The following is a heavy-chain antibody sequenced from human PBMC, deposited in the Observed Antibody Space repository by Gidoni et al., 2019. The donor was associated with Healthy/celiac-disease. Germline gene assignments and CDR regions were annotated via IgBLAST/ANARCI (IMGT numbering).Heavy chain of an antibody. CDR3: ARDAYCSSTSCSRGIDY. D-gene: IGHD2-2*01. V-gene: IGHV3-30-3*01. CDR2: ISYDGNNE. J-gene: IGHJ4*02. CDR1: GFTCRRYA. Sequence: QVPRVESGGGVVQHGTSLRLPCAAYGFTCRRYAMHWVRQAPGKGLEWVAVISYDGNNEYYAVSVQGRFTISRDNSENTLYLQMNSLRAEDTAVYYCARDAYCSSTSCSRGIDYWGQGTLVTVSS.